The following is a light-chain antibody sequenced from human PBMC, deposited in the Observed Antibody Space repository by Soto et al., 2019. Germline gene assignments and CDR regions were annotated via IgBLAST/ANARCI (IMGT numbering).Light chain of an antibody. J-gene: IGKJ3*01. V-gene: IGKV3-20*01. CDR3: QQYVSSPFT. CDR1: QSVSSN. CDR2: DTS. Sequence: EIVMTQSRTTLSVSPGERATLSCRASQSVSSNVAWYQQKPGQPPRLLIYDTSNRATGIPARFSGSRSGTDFTLTISRLEPEDFAVYYCQQYVSSPFTFGPGTKVDIK.